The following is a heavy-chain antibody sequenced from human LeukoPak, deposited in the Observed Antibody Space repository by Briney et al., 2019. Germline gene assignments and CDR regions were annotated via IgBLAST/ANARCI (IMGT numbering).Heavy chain of an antibody. Sequence: GGSLRLSCAASGFAFNDAWMSWVRQAPGKGLEWVCRIKSKIDSETTDYAARVKGRFTISRDDSKKTLYLQINSLKTDDTAVYYCTTDLPYYYGSGSYVTWGQGTLVTVSS. CDR2: IKSKIDSETT. J-gene: IGHJ4*02. D-gene: IGHD3-10*01. CDR3: TTDLPYYYGSGSYVT. V-gene: IGHV3-15*01. CDR1: GFAFNDAW.